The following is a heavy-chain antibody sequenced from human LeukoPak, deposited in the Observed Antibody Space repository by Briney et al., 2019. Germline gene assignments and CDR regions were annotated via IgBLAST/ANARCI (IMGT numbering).Heavy chain of an antibody. CDR2: IYSGGST. J-gene: IGHJ3*02. CDR1: GFTVSSNY. Sequence: GGSLRLSCAASGFTVSSNYMSWVRQAPGKGLEWVSVIYSGGSTYYADSVKGRFTISRDNSKNTLYLQMNSLRAEDTAVYYCARVTDHSSSWSSYAFDIWGQGTMVTVSS. CDR3: ARVTDHSSSWSSYAFDI. D-gene: IGHD6-13*01. V-gene: IGHV3-53*01.